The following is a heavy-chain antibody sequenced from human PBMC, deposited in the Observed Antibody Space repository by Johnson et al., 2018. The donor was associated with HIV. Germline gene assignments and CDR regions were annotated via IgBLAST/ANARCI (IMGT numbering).Heavy chain of an antibody. CDR3: ARALKRIAAADDAFDI. CDR1: GFTFSSYG. D-gene: IGHD6-13*01. CDR2: ISFAGTNQ. Sequence: QVQLVESGGGVVQPGRSLRLSCAASGFTFSSYGMHWVRQAPGKGLEWVAGISFAGTNQYYADSVRGRFSISRDNSKNTLYLQMNSLRAEDTAVYYCARALKRIAAADDAFDIWGQGTMVTVSS. V-gene: IGHV3-30*03. J-gene: IGHJ3*02.